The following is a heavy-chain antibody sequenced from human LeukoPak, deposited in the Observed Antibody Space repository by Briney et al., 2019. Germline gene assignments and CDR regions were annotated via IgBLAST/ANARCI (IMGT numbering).Heavy chain of an antibody. CDR1: GGSISSYY. J-gene: IGHJ6*03. Sequence: PSETLSLTCTVSGGSISSYYWSWIRQPPGKGLEWIGYIYYSGSTNYNPSLKSRVTISVDTSKNQFSLKLSSVTAADTAVYYCARDRRVPKSSNYYYYYMDVWGKGTTVTISS. D-gene: IGHD4/OR15-4a*01. CDR3: ARDRRVPKSSNYYYYYMDV. CDR2: IYYSGST. V-gene: IGHV4-59*01.